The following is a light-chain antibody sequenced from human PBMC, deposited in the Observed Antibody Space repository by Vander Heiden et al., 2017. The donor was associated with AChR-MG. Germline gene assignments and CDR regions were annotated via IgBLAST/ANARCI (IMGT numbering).Light chain of an antibody. CDR1: SSNIGSNY. CDR2: RNN. J-gene: IGLJ2*01. CDR3: AAWDDSLSGPHVV. V-gene: IGLV1-47*01. Sequence: SVLTPPPPASGTPGPRVTISCSGSSSNIGSNYGYWYQQLPGTAPKLLIYRNNQRPSGVPDRFSGSKSGTSASLAISGLRSEDEADYYCAAWDDSLSGPHVVFGGGTKLTVL.